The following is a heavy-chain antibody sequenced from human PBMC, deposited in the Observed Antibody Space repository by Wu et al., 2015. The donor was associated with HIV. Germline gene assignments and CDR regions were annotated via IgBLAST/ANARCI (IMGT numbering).Heavy chain of an antibody. CDR1: GYSSTDYY. J-gene: IGHJ6*03. CDR3: ARDWQFHVIFDDYYIDA. V-gene: IGHV1-2*02. Sequence: QVQLVQSRSEVKKSGASVSVSCKASGYSSTDYYLHWVRQAPGQGLQWMGWINPESGDTNYARAFRGRITMTRDTSINTAYMMLTGLRSNDTAVYFCARDWQFHVIFDDYYIDAWGKGTTVVVSS. CDR2: INPESGDT. D-gene: IGHD3-9*01.